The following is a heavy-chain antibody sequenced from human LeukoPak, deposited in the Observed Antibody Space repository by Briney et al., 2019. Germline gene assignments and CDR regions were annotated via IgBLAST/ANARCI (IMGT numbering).Heavy chain of an antibody. J-gene: IGHJ6*03. D-gene: IGHD3-10*01. CDR3: ARGFEEYYYYYMDV. CDR1: GFTFTNYG. Sequence: ASVKVSCKASGFTFTNYGITWVRQAPGQGLEWVGWISAYNGNTNYAQKLQGRVTMTTDTSTSTAYMELRSLRSDDTAVYYCARGFEEYYYYYMDVWGKGTTVTVSS. CDR2: ISAYNGNT. V-gene: IGHV1-18*04.